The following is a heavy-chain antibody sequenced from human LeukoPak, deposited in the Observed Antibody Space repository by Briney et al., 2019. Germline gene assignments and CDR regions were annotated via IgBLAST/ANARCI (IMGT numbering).Heavy chain of an antibody. CDR2: ISHDATDT. V-gene: IGHV3-30*01. D-gene: IGHD3-10*01. CDR3: ARDPSFYYNSGSSNTFDN. CDR1: GFTFHRYA. Sequence: GGSLRLSCVGSGFTFHRYALHWVRQVPGKGLFWVAIISHDATDTNYADSVNGRFTISRDNSKRILYLEMNSLTTEDTAVYYCARDPSFYYNSGSSNTFDNWGLGTLVTVSS. J-gene: IGHJ4*02.